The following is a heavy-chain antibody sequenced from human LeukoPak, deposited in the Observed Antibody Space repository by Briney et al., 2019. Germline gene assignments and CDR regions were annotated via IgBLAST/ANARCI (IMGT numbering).Heavy chain of an antibody. CDR2: ISYDGSNE. D-gene: IGHD3-22*01. Sequence: GGSLRLSCAASGFTFSSYVMHWVRQAPGKGLEWVAIISYDGSNEYYADSVKGRFTISRDNSKNTLYLQMNSLRAADTAVYYCASSRYDSSGYYGIIAYWGQGTLVTVSS. J-gene: IGHJ4*02. V-gene: IGHV3-30*04. CDR1: GFTFSSYV. CDR3: ASSRYDSSGYYGIIAY.